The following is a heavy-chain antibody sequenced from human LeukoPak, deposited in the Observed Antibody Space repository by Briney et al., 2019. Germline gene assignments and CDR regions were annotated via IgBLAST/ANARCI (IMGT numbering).Heavy chain of an antibody. Sequence: PGRSLRLSCAASGFTFSSYAMHWVRQAPGKGLEWVAVISYDGSNKYYADSVKGRFTISRGNAKNSLFLQMNSLRAEDTAVYYCARGDCSGGSCYLSLTTIDYWGQGTLVTVSS. D-gene: IGHD2-15*01. CDR3: ARGDCSGGSCYLSLTTIDY. CDR2: ISYDGSNK. CDR1: GFTFSSYA. J-gene: IGHJ4*02. V-gene: IGHV3-30*04.